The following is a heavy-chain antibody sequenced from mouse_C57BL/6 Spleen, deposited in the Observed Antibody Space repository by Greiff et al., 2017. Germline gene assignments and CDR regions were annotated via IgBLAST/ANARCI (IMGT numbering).Heavy chain of an antibody. Sequence: EVQLQESGPGLVKPSQSLSLTCSVTGYSITSGYYWNWIRQFPGNKLEWMGYISYDGSNNYNPSLKNRISITRDTSKNQFFLKLNSVTTEDTATYYCARGGLPSYAMDYWGQGTSVTVSS. J-gene: IGHJ4*01. V-gene: IGHV3-6*01. D-gene: IGHD2-4*01. CDR2: ISYDGSN. CDR3: ARGGLPSYAMDY. CDR1: GYSITSGYY.